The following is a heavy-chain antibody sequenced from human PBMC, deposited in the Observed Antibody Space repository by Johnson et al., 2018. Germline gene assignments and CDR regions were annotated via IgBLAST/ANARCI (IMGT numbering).Heavy chain of an antibody. J-gene: IGHJ4*02. D-gene: IGHD1-1*01. CDR2: ISGSGGRT. CDR3: AKEGDNISYLSFDY. CDR1: GFTFSRFW. V-gene: IGHV3-23*04. Sequence: VQLVQSGGGVVQPGRSLRLSCVASGFTFSRFWMSWVRQAPGKGLEWVSGISGSGGRTYYAGSVKGRFTISRDNSRNTLTLQMNSLRPGDTALYYCAKEGDNISYLSFDYWGQGTLVTVSS.